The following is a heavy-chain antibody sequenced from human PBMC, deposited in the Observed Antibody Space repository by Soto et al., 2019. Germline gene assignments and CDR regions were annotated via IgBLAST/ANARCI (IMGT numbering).Heavy chain of an antibody. J-gene: IGHJ4*02. V-gene: IGHV1-3*01. D-gene: IGHD1-20*01. CDR1: GYTFTSYA. CDR2: INAGNENT. CDR3: ARGITLPTPLDY. Sequence: GASVKVSCKASGYTFTSYAMHWVRQAPGQRLEWMGWINAGNENTKYSQKFQGRVTITRDTSASTAYMELSSLSSEDTAVYYCARGITLPTPLDYWGQGTLVTV.